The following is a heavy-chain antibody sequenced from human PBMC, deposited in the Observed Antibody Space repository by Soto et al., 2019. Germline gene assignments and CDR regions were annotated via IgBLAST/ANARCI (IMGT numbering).Heavy chain of an antibody. CDR2: IKPISDIT. D-gene: IGHD4-4*01. CDR1: GDTFGRFT. J-gene: IGHJ5*02. Sequence: SVKVSCKASGDTFGRFTINWVRQAPGQGLEWMGGIKPISDITNYAQRFQGRVTFTADASTGTVYLELSSLRSEDTAMYYCARDPSTINKLIGVWFDPWGQGTLVTVSS. CDR3: ARDPSTINKLIGVWFDP. V-gene: IGHV1-69*13.